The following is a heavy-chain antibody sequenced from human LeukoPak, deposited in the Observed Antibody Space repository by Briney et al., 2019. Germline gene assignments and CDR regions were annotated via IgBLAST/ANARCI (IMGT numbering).Heavy chain of an antibody. Sequence: SETLSLTCTXSGGSFSRXXXXXXXXPXXXXXXXXXYIYYXXSANYNXXXXXXXXXXXDTSKNQFSLKLTSVTAADTAVYYCARNSGSYSWVYYFDYWGQGTLVTVSS. J-gene: IGHJ4*02. CDR3: ARNSGSYSWVYYFDY. D-gene: IGHD1-26*01. CDR2: IYYXXSA. V-gene: IGHV4-59*01. CDR1: GGSFSRXX.